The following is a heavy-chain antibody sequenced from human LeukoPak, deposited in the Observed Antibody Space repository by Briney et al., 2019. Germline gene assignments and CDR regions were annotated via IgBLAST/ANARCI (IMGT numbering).Heavy chain of an antibody. J-gene: IGHJ3*02. D-gene: IGHD6-13*01. CDR2: INHSGST. Sequence: SETLSLTCAVYGGSFSGYYWSWIRQPPGKGLEWIGEINHSGSTNYNPSFKSRVTISVDTSKNQFSLKLSSVTAADTAVYYCARAGYSITTIDAFDIWGQGTMVTVSS. CDR1: GGSFSGYY. CDR3: ARAGYSITTIDAFDI. V-gene: IGHV4-34*01.